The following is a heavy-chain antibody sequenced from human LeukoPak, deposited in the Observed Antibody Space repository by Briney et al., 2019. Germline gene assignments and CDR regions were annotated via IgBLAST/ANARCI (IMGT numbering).Heavy chain of an antibody. CDR3: ARDAVGATHDAFDI. J-gene: IGHJ3*02. D-gene: IGHD1-26*01. CDR1: GFTFSSYG. V-gene: IGHV3-21*01. Sequence: GGSLRLFCAASGFTFSSYGMNWVRQAPGKGLEWVSSISSSSSYIYYADSVRGRFTISRDNAKNSLYLQMNSLRAEDTAVYYCARDAVGATHDAFDIWGQGTMVTVSS. CDR2: ISSSSSYI.